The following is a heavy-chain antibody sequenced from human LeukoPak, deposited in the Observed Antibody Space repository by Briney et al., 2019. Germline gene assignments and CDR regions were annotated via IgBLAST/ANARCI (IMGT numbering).Heavy chain of an antibody. Sequence: SETLSLTCAVYGGSLSGYYWSWIRQPPGKGLEWIGEINHSGSTNYNPSLKSRVTISVDTSKNQFSLKLSSVTAADTAVYYCARGALELGYYYYMDVWGKGTTVTVSS. J-gene: IGHJ6*03. CDR2: INHSGST. CDR1: GGSLSGYY. V-gene: IGHV4-34*01. CDR3: ARGALELGYYYYMDV. D-gene: IGHD1-7*01.